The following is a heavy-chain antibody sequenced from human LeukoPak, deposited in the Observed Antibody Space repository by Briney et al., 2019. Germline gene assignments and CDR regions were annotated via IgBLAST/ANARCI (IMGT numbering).Heavy chain of an antibody. CDR2: ISGYSGNT. V-gene: IGHV1-18*01. CDR3: ARDSLDCSTTSCHSFDP. CDR1: GYIFSSYG. J-gene: IGHJ5*02. Sequence: GASVKVSCKASGYIFSSYGISWVRQAPGQGLEWMGWISGYSGNTKYSQRLQGGVSMTTDTSTSTAYMELRSLRSDDTAVYYCARDSLDCSTTSCHSFDPWGQGTLVTVSS. D-gene: IGHD2-2*01.